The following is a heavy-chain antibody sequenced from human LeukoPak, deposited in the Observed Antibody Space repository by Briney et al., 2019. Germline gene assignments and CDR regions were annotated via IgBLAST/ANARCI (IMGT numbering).Heavy chain of an antibody. Sequence: GESLKISCKGSGYTFDTYWIGWVRQMPGKGLEWMGIIYPGDSDTKYRPSFQGQVTISADKSISTAYLQWSSLKASDTAMYYCARHSSCSGGSCYDAFDYWGQGTLVTVSS. CDR3: ARHSSCSGGSCYDAFDY. CDR1: GYTFDTYW. D-gene: IGHD2-15*01. V-gene: IGHV5-51*01. CDR2: IYPGDSDT. J-gene: IGHJ4*02.